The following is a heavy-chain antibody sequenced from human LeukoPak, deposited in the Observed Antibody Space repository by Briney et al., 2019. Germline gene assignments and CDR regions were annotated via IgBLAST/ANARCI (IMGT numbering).Heavy chain of an antibody. V-gene: IGHV1-2*02. J-gene: IGHJ4*02. CDR2: INPNSGGT. D-gene: IGHD1-7*01. CDR1: GYTFTGYY. CDR3: ARGRRWNYRSQYYFDY. Sequence: ASVKVSCKASGYTFTGYYMHWVRQAPGQGLEWMGWINPNSGGTNYAQKFQGRVTMIRDTSISTAYMELSRLRSDDTAVYYCARGRRWNYRSQYYFDYWGQGTLVTVSS.